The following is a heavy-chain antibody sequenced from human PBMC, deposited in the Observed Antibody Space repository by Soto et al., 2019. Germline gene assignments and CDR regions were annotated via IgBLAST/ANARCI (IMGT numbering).Heavy chain of an antibody. CDR3: ARLSYYGSGSFDY. V-gene: IGHV4-39*01. Sequence: SETLSLTCTVSGGSISSSSYYWGWIRQPPGKGLEWIGGIYYSGSTYYNPSLKSRVTISVDTSKNQFSLKLSSVTAADTAVYYCARLSYYGSGSFDYWGQGTLVTVSS. CDR1: GGSISSSSYY. CDR2: IYYSGST. J-gene: IGHJ4*02. D-gene: IGHD3-10*01.